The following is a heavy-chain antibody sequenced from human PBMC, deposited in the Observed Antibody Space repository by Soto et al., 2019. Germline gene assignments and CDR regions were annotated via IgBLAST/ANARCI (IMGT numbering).Heavy chain of an antibody. V-gene: IGHV1-69*12. D-gene: IGHD5-12*01. CDR3: VRVVAIPGYPDN. CDR1: GATFSSYA. Sequence: QVQLVQSGAEVRQPASSVKVSCKTSGATFSSYAITWVRQAPGQGLEWMGGIVPTVDTSTYAQKFQGRVTXXAXXFTNTVSMELSSLRSDDTAVYYCVRVVAIPGYPDNWGQGTLVTVSS. J-gene: IGHJ4*02. CDR2: IVPTVDTS.